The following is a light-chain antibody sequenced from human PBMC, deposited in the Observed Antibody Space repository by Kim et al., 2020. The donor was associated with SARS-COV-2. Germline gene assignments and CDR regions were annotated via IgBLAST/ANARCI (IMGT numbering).Light chain of an antibody. CDR2: SNN. CDR1: SSNIGSNN. CDR3: AAWDDSLNGFYV. V-gene: IGLV1-44*01. J-gene: IGLJ1*01. Sequence: QRVTLACSGRSSNIGSNNVNWYQQLPGPAPKLLIYSNNQRPSGVPDRFSGSKSGTSASLAISGLQSEDEADYYCAAWDDSLNGFYVFGTGTKVTVL.